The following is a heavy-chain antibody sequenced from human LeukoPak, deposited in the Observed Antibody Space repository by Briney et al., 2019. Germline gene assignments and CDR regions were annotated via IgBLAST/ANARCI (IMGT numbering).Heavy chain of an antibody. CDR2: INHSGST. V-gene: IGHV4-34*01. Sequence: SETLSLTCAVYYWSWIRQPPGKGPEWIGEINHSGSTNYNPSLKSRVTISVDTSKNQFSLKLSSVTAADTAVYYCARKYSSGWYAYWGQGTLVTVSS. CDR1: Y. CDR3: ARKYSSGWYAY. D-gene: IGHD6-19*01. J-gene: IGHJ4*02.